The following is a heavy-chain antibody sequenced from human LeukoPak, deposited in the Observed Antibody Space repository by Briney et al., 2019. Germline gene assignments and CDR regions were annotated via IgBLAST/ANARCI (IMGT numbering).Heavy chain of an antibody. D-gene: IGHD2-15*01. V-gene: IGHV4-39*01. CDR1: GGSISSSSNY. J-gene: IGHJ4*02. CDR3: ARPEGGY. CDR2: IYSTGST. Sequence: SETLSLTCTVSGGSISSSSNYWGWIRQPPGKGLEWIGTIYSTGSTYYNPSLKSRVTISVDTSKNQFSLKLSSVTAADTAVYYCARPEGGYWGQGTLVTVSS.